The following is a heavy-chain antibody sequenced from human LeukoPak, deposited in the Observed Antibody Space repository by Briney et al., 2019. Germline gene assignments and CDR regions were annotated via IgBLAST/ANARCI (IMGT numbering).Heavy chain of an antibody. Sequence: GGSLRLSCAASGFTFRNFRMSWVRQAPGKGLEWVATIKQDGSETYSVDSLKGRFTISRDNAKNSLFLHMNSLRAEDTAVYYCARDQGGSYSYWGQGTLVTVSS. CDR1: GFTFRNFR. CDR3: ARDQGGSYSY. J-gene: IGHJ4*02. V-gene: IGHV3-7*01. D-gene: IGHD1-26*01. CDR2: IKQDGSET.